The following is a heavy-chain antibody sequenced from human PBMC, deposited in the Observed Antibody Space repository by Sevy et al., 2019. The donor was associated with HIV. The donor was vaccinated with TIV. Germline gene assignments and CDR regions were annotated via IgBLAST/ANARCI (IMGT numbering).Heavy chain of an antibody. V-gene: IGHV3-48*02. Sequence: GGSLRLSCAASGFTFSSYSMNWVRQAPGKGLEWVSYISSSSSTIYYADSVKGRFTISRDNAKNSLYLQMNGLRDEDTAVYYCARSGYSYGPPTGYWGQGTLVTVSS. CDR2: ISSSSSTI. CDR3: ARSGYSYGPPTGY. CDR1: GFTFSSYS. D-gene: IGHD5-18*01. J-gene: IGHJ4*02.